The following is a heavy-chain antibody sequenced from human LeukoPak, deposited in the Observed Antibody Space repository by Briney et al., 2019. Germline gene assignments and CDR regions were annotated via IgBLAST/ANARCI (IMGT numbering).Heavy chain of an antibody. V-gene: IGHV3-21*01. CDR1: GFTFSSYE. Sequence: PGGSLRLSCAASGFTFSSYEMNWVRQAPGKGLEWVSSISSSSSYIYYADSVKGRFTISRDNAKNSLYLQMNSLRAEDTAVYYCARSYSSSWYNWFDPWGQGTLVTVSS. J-gene: IGHJ5*02. CDR2: ISSSSSYI. D-gene: IGHD6-13*01. CDR3: ARSYSSSWYNWFDP.